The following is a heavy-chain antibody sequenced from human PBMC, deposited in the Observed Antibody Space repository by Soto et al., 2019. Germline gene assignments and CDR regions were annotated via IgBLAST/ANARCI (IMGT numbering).Heavy chain of an antibody. CDR2: IYYSGST. CDR1: GGSISSSSYY. Sequence: SETLSLTCTVSGGSISSSSYYWGWIRQPPGKGLEWIGSIYYSGSTYYNPSLKSRVTISVDTSKNQFSLKLSSVTAADTAVYYCVSVATVTTLRDYWGQGTLVTVSS. D-gene: IGHD4-17*01. CDR3: VSVATVTTLRDY. J-gene: IGHJ4*02. V-gene: IGHV4-39*01.